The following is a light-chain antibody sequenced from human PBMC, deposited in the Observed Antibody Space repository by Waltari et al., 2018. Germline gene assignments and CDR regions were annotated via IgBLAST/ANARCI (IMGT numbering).Light chain of an antibody. J-gene: IGKJ3*01. CDR3: QQYGSSPPT. Sequence: EIVLTQSPGTLSLSQGARATLSCRASQSVRSSYLAWYQQKPGQAPRLLIYGASSRATGIPDRFSGSGSGTDFTLTISRLEPEDFAVYYCQQYGSSPPTFGPGTKVDIK. CDR2: GAS. V-gene: IGKV3-20*01. CDR1: QSVRSSY.